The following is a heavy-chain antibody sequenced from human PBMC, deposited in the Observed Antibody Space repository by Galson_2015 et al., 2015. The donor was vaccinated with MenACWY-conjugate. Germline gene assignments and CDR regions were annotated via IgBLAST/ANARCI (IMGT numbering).Heavy chain of an antibody. CDR3: GRVTWGSSKAFDY. CDR1: GDSVSSKSAA. V-gene: IGHV6-1*01. CDR2: TYYGSKWYN. D-gene: IGHD6-13*01. J-gene: IGHJ4*02. Sequence: CAISGDSVSSKSAAWIWIRQSPSRGLEWLGRTYYGSKWYNDYAASVKGRITINPDTSKNQFSLQLNSVTLEDTAVYYCGRVTWGSSKAFDYWGRGTLVTVSS.